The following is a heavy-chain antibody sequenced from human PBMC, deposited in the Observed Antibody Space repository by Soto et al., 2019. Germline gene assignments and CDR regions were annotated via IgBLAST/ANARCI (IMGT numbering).Heavy chain of an antibody. V-gene: IGHV1-2*04. CDR1: GYTFTGHY. Sequence: QVQLIQSGAEVKKPGASVKVSCKASGYTFTGHYIHWVRQAPGQGLEWIGCINPNSGDTNLAQKFQGWVTMTRDTGVTTSYVDVIRLRDDDAAIYYCARSGYAFVSRTLWGGDKDYAITVWGEGTTVTVPP. CDR2: INPNSGDT. CDR3: ARSGYAFVSRTLWGGDKDYAITV. D-gene: IGHD6-25*01. J-gene: IGHJ6*04.